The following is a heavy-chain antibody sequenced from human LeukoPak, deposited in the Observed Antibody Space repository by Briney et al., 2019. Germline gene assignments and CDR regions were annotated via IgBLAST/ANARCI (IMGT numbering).Heavy chain of an antibody. J-gene: IGHJ4*02. D-gene: IGHD2-8*01. Sequence: GGSLRLSCAASGFTFDDYGMSWVRQAPGKGLEWVSGINWNGGSTGYADSVKGRFTSSRDNAKNSLYLQMNSLRVEDKALYYCARGFCTNGVCYLFDCWGQGTLVTVSS. CDR1: GFTFDDYG. CDR2: INWNGGST. V-gene: IGHV3-20*04. CDR3: ARGFCTNGVCYLFDC.